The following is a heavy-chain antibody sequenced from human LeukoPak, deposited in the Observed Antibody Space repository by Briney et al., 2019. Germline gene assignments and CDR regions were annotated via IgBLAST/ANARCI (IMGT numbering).Heavy chain of an antibody. D-gene: IGHD3-22*01. V-gene: IGHV3-11*01. J-gene: IGHJ5*02. CDR1: GFTFSDYY. CDR3: ARGYYYDSSAYYPGWFDP. Sequence: GGSLRLSCAASGFTFSDYYMSWIRQAPGKGLEWVSYISSSGSTIYYADSVKGRFTISRDNAKNSLYLQMNSLRAEDTAVYYYARGYYYDSSAYYPGWFDPWGQGTLVTVSS. CDR2: ISSSGSTI.